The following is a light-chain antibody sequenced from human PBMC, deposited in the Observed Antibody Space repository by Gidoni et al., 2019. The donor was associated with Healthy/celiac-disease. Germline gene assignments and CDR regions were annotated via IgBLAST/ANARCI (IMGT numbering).Light chain of an antibody. CDR1: SNNVGNQG. V-gene: IGLV10-54*04. CDR2: RNN. CDR3: SAWDSSLSAPV. J-gene: IGLJ2*01. Sequence: QAGLTQPPSVSKGLRQTATLTCTGNSNNVGNQGAAWLQQHQGHPPKLLSYRNNNRPSGISERFSASRSGNTASLTIPGLQPEDEADYYCSAWDSSLSAPVFGGGTKLTVL.